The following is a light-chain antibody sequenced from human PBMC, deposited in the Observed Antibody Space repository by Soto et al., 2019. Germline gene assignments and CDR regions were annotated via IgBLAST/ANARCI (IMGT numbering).Light chain of an antibody. CDR3: AKWDDSLRVYV. CDR2: RND. Sequence: QSVLPQPPSASGTPGQRVTISCSTSNSRSGSNYVYWYQQLPGTAPKLLIYRNDQRPSGVPDRFSGSKSGTSASLAISGLRSEDEADYYCAKWDDSLRVYVFGTGTKVTV. V-gene: IGLV1-47*01. CDR1: NSRSGSNY. J-gene: IGLJ1*01.